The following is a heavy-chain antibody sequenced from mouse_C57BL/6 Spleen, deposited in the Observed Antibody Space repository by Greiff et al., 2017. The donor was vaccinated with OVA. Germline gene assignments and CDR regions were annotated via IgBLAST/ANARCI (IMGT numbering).Heavy chain of an antibody. Sequence: QVQLKQPGAELVMPGASVKLSCKASGYTFTSYWMHWVKQRPGQGLEWIGEIDPSDSYTNYNQKFKGKSTLTVDKSSSTAYMQLSSLTSEDSAVYYCARSHYGSSLYYFDYWGQGTTLTVSS. CDR3: ARSHYGSSLYYFDY. D-gene: IGHD1-1*01. CDR1: GYTFTSYW. J-gene: IGHJ2*01. CDR2: IDPSDSYT. V-gene: IGHV1-69*01.